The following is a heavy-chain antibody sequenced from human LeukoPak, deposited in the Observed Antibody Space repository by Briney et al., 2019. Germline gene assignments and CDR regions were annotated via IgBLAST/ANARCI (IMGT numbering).Heavy chain of an antibody. D-gene: IGHD4-17*01. Sequence: GGSLRLSCATSGFTFNSYWMHWVRHAPGKGLVWVARITGDGGGTSYADSVKGRFTISRDNAKNTLYLQMNSLRADDTAVYYCTRGLSPVPTVTTPGLFDCWGQGTLVTVSS. V-gene: IGHV3-74*01. CDR1: GFTFNSYW. CDR3: TRGLSPVPTVTTPGLFDC. J-gene: IGHJ4*02. CDR2: ITGDGGGT.